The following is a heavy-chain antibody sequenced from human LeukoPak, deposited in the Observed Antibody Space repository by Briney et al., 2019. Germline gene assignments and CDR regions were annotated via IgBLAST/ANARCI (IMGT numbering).Heavy chain of an antibody. CDR1: GGSISSYY. CDR3: EASGGIVATKERIDY. D-gene: IGHD5-12*01. J-gene: IGHJ4*02. V-gene: IGHV4-59*01. CDR2: IYYSGST. Sequence: SETLSLTCTVSGGSISSYYWSWIRQPPGKGLEWIGYIYYSGSTNYNPSLKSRVTISVDTSKNQFSLKLSSVTAADTAVYYCEASGGIVATKERIDYWGQGTLVTVSS.